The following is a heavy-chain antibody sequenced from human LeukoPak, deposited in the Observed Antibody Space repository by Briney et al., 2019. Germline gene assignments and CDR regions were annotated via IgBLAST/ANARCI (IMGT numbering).Heavy chain of an antibody. V-gene: IGHV3-74*01. CDR3: VREGGYSSGPDY. D-gene: IGHD6-19*01. Sequence: GSLRLSCAASGFTFNNYWMHWVRQAPGKGLVWVSRINSDGRRTTYADSVKGRFTISRDNAKNTLYLQMNSLRAEDTAVYYCVREGGYSSGPDYWGQGTLVPVSS. CDR1: GFTFNNYW. CDR2: INSDGRRT. J-gene: IGHJ4*02.